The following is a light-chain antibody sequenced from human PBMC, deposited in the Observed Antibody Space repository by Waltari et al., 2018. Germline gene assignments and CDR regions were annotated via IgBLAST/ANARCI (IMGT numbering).Light chain of an antibody. CDR2: QTS. J-gene: IGKJ1*01. Sequence: IQVTQSPSSLSASVGDRVTVSCRTSQSGRSYINWYQQKPGKAPILLIYQTSTLHGGVPLRFSGSESGTDFNLTISSLQPEDFATYFCQQSSASLWTFGQGTKVEIK. V-gene: IGKV1-39*01. CDR3: QQSSASLWT. CDR1: QSGRSY.